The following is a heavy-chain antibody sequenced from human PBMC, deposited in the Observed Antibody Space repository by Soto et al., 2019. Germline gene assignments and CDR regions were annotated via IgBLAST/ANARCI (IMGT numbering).Heavy chain of an antibody. CDR3: ARFRRNYFDY. CDR1: GDSMSGFY. CDR2: INYVGRTS. D-gene: IGHD3-10*01. V-gene: IGHV4-59*01. Sequence: SETLSLTCTVSGDSMSGFYWSWIRQTPGKGLEWIGYINYVGRTSYYSPSLQSRVTISLDSSMNQFSLILSSVTAADTAVYFCARFRRNYFDYWGQGTQVTVSS. J-gene: IGHJ4*02.